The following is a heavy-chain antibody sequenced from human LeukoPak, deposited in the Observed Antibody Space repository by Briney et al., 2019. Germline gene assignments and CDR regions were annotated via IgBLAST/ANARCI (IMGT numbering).Heavy chain of an antibody. CDR3: ARGPRSNTYYYYFYIDV. Sequence: SETLSLTCTVSGGSISSGNYYWSWIRQHPGKGLEWIGNIYDGGKTYDNPSLKSRITMSIDTSKNQFSLRLRSVTAADAAIYFCARGPRSNTYYYYFYIDVWGIGTTVTVSS. CDR2: IYDGGKT. CDR1: GGSISSGNYY. V-gene: IGHV4-31*03. J-gene: IGHJ6*03.